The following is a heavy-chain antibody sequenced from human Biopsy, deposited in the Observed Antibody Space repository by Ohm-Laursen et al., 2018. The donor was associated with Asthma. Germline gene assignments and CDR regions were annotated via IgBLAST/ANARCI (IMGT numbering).Heavy chain of an antibody. CDR3: AKEVFPGWELRRGPDS. V-gene: IGHV3-30*18. CDR2: ISFDGTNR. Sequence: SLRLSCSASGFGFSNYGMHWVRQAPGKGLDWGAVISFDGTNRNYTDSVKGRFTISRDNSRNTLHLEMNSLRAEDTAVYFCAKEVFPGWELRRGPDSWGQGTLVTVSS. J-gene: IGHJ4*02. CDR1: GFGFSNYG. D-gene: IGHD1-26*01.